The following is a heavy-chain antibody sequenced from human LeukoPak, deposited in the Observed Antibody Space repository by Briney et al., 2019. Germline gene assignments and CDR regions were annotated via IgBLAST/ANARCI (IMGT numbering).Heavy chain of an antibody. D-gene: IGHD5-18*01. V-gene: IGHV3-74*01. J-gene: IGHJ3*02. CDR3: TTCGYEGCGAFYM. CDR1: GFIFSSYW. CDR2: INSDGSST. Sequence: GGSLRLSCAASGFIFSSYWMHWVRQAPGKGLVWVSRINSDGSSTDYADSVKGRFTISRDDSQSTLHLQMNSLKTEDTAIYYCTTCGYEGCGAFYMWGQGTMVTVSS.